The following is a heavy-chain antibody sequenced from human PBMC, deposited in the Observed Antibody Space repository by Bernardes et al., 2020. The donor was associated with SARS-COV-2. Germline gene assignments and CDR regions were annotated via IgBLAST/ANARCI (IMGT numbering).Heavy chain of an antibody. Sequence: GGSLRLSCAASGFTFADYGLSWVRQAPRKGLEWVSGINWNGGSTGYADSVKGRFTISRDNAKNSLYLQMNSLRAEDTALYHCARVQAGYSSGWYRGSFDYWGQGTLVTVSS. CDR3: ARVQAGYSSGWYRGSFDY. CDR2: INWNGGST. D-gene: IGHD6-19*01. J-gene: IGHJ4*02. CDR1: GFTFADYG. V-gene: IGHV3-20*01.